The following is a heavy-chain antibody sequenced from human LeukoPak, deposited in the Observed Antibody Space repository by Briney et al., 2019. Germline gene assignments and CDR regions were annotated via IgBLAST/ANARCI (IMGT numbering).Heavy chain of an antibody. Sequence: GRSLRLSCTASGFTFGDYAMSWVRQAPGKGLEWVGFIRSKAYGGTAEYAASVKGRFTISRDDSKSIAYLQMNSLKTEDTAAYYCTRRPTVTTKGFWFDPWGQGTLVTVSS. CDR3: TRRPTVTTKGFWFDP. J-gene: IGHJ5*02. CDR1: GFTFGDYA. CDR2: IRSKAYGGTA. V-gene: IGHV3-49*04. D-gene: IGHD4-11*01.